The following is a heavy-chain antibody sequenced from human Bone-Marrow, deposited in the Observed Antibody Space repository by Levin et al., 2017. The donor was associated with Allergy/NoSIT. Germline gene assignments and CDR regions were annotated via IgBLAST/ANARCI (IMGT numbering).Heavy chain of an antibody. CDR3: ARECLVPAVPQGYFDL. D-gene: IGHD2-2*01. CDR1: GGTFSSYA. J-gene: IGHJ2*01. Sequence: KISCKASGGTFSSYAISWVRQAPGQGLEWMGGIIPIFGTANYAQKFQGRVTITADKSTSTAYMELSSLRSEDTAVYYCARECLVPAVPQGYFDLWGRGTLVTVSS. V-gene: IGHV1-69*06. CDR2: IIPIFGTA.